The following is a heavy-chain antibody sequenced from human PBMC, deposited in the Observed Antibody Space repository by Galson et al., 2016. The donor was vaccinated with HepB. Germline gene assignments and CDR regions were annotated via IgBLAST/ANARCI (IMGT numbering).Heavy chain of an antibody. J-gene: IGHJ4*02. CDR1: GYSFTTYW. CDR2: IYPGDSDT. D-gene: IGHD6-19*01. V-gene: IGHV5-51*01. CDR3: ARRPGAVAGTNKVHFDF. Sequence: QSGAEVKKPGESLKISCKTSGYSFTTYWIGWVRQMPGKGLEWMGIIYPGDSDTTYSPSFQGQVTISADKSISTAYLQWSSLKASDTAMYYCARRPGAVAGTNKVHFDFWGQGTLVTVSS.